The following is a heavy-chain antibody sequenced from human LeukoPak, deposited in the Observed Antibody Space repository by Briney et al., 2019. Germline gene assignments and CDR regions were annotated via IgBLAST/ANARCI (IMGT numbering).Heavy chain of an antibody. D-gene: IGHD6-6*01. Sequence: GGSLRLSCAASGFTFSAYAMSWVRQAPGKGLEWVSAISSSGGSTQYADSVKGRFTISRDNSKNTLNLQMNSLRAEDTAVYYCATNPKYSTSSWGQGTLVTVSS. J-gene: IGHJ5*02. CDR3: ATNPKYSTSS. CDR1: GFTFSAYA. V-gene: IGHV3-23*01. CDR2: ISSSGGST.